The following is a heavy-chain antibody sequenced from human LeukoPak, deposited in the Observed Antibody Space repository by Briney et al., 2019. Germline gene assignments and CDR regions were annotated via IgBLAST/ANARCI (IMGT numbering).Heavy chain of an antibody. J-gene: IGHJ4*02. Sequence: SVKVSCKASGGTFSSYAISWVRQAPGQGLEWMGGIIPIFGTANYAQKFQGRVTITADESTSTGYMELSSLRSEDTAVYYCARSPYDSSAYHLSHYFDYWGQGTLVTVSS. D-gene: IGHD3-22*01. CDR1: GGTFSSYA. V-gene: IGHV1-69*01. CDR2: IIPIFGTA. CDR3: ARSPYDSSAYHLSHYFDY.